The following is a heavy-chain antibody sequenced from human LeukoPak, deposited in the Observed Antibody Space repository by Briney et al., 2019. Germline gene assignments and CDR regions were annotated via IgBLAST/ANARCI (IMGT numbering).Heavy chain of an antibody. CDR2: ISSSSSTI. CDR3: ARDFVTGTTDSDY. Sequence: GGSLRLSCAASGFTFSSYSMNWVRQAPGKGLEWVSYISSSSSTIYYADSVKGRFTISRDNAKNSLYLQMNSLRAEDTAVYHCARDFVTGTTDSDYWGQGTLVTVSS. CDR1: GFTFSSYS. V-gene: IGHV3-48*01. J-gene: IGHJ4*02. D-gene: IGHD1-7*01.